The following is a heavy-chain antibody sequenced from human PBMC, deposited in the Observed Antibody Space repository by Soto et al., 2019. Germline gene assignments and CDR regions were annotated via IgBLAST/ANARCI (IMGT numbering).Heavy chain of an antibody. CDR3: ASADSIGVAFDY. V-gene: IGHV3-33*01. CDR1: GFTFSSYG. CDR2: IWYDGSNK. Sequence: QVHLVESGGGVVQPGRSLRLSCAASGFTFSSYGMHWVRQAPGKGLEWVAVIWYDGSNKYYADSVKGRFTISRDNSKNALYLQMNSLRGEDTAVYYWASADSIGVAFDYWGQGTLVTVSS. D-gene: IGHD6-19*01. J-gene: IGHJ4*02.